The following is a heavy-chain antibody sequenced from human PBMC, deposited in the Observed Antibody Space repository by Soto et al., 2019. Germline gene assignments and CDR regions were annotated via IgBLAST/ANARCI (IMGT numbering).Heavy chain of an antibody. CDR2: ISYDGSNK. D-gene: IGHD1-26*01. CDR1: GFTFSSYG. Sequence: PGGSLRLSCAASGFTFSSYGMHWVRQAPGKGLEWVAVISYDGSNKYYADSVKGRFTISRDNSKNTLYLQMNSLRAEDTAVYYCAKGLWELLRVGYYYGMDVWGQGTTVTVSS. V-gene: IGHV3-30*18. CDR3: AKGLWELLRVGYYYGMDV. J-gene: IGHJ6*01.